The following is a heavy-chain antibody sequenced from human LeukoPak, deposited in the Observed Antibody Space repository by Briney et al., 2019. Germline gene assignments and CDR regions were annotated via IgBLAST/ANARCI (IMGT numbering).Heavy chain of an antibody. J-gene: IGHJ4*02. Sequence: KPSETLSLTCTVSGGYISSSSYYWGWIRQPPGKGLEWIGSIYYSGSTYYNPSLKSRVTISVDTSKNQFSLKLSSVTAADTAVYYCARAISPMVRPDLNDYWGQGTLVTVSS. CDR1: GGYISSSSYY. CDR2: IYYSGST. V-gene: IGHV4-39*07. D-gene: IGHD3-10*01. CDR3: ARAISPMVRPDLNDY.